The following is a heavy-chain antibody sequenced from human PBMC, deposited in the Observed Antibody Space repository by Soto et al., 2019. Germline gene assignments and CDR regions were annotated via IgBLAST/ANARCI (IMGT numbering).Heavy chain of an antibody. Sequence: LRLSCAASGFTFSSYAMSWVRQAPGKGLEWVSAISGSGGSTYYADSVKGRFTISRDNSKNTLYLQMNSLRAEDTAVYYCAKTITMIVVANYFDYWGQGTLVTVSS. D-gene: IGHD3-22*01. CDR1: GFTFSSYA. V-gene: IGHV3-23*01. CDR2: ISGSGGST. CDR3: AKTITMIVVANYFDY. J-gene: IGHJ4*02.